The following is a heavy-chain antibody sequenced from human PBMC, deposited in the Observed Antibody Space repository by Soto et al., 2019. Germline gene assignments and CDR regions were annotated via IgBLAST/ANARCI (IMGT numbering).Heavy chain of an antibody. CDR3: DSSGYYPDY. CDR1: GFTFSNYA. CDR2: LSDGGGST. Sequence: SGGSLRLSCAASGFTFSNYAMSWVRQAPGKGLEWVSGLSDGGGSTFYADSVKGRFTISRDNAKNTLYLQMSSLRAEDTAVYYYDSSGYYPDYWGQGTLVTVSS. V-gene: IGHV3-23*01. J-gene: IGHJ4*02. D-gene: IGHD3-22*01.